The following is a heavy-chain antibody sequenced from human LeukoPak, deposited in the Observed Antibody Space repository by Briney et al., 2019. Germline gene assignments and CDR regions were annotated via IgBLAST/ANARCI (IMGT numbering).Heavy chain of an antibody. D-gene: IGHD4-11*01. Sequence: GGSLRLSCAASGFTFDDYAMHWVRQAPGKGLEWVSSISSSSTYIYYADSVKGRFTISRNNAKNSLFLQMNSLRPEDTAVYYCTRGALGDYCNYDWGQGTLVTVSS. CDR3: TRGALGDYCNYD. J-gene: IGHJ4*02. CDR1: GFTFDDYA. V-gene: IGHV3-21*01. CDR2: ISSSSTYI.